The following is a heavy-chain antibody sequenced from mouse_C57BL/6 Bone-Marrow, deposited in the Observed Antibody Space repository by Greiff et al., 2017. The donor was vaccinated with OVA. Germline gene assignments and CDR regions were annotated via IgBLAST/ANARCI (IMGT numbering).Heavy chain of an antibody. CDR3: AKNPLWFYAMDY. Sequence: QVQLKESGPGLVQPSQSLSITCTVSGFSLTSYGVHWVRQSPGKGLEWLGVIWRGGSTDYNAAFMSRLSITKDNSTSQVFFKMNSLQADDTAIYYCAKNPLWFYAMDYWGQGTSVTVSS. J-gene: IGHJ4*01. V-gene: IGHV2-5*01. D-gene: IGHD2-2*01. CDR2: IWRGGST. CDR1: GFSLTSYG.